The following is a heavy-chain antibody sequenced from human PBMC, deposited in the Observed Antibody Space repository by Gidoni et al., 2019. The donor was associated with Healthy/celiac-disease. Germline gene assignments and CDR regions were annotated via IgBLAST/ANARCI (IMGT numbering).Heavy chain of an antibody. CDR1: GFTVSRYW. CDR2: IKQDGSEK. V-gene: IGHV3-7*01. J-gene: IGHJ4*02. Sequence: EVQLVESGGGLVQPGGSLRLSCAAPGFTVSRYWMSWVRQAPGKGLEWVANIKQDGSEKYYVDSVKGRFTISRDNAKNSLYLQMNSLRAEDTAVYYCASSPLGYSSSWYVYWGQGTLVTVSS. CDR3: ASSPLGYSSSWYVY. D-gene: IGHD6-13*01.